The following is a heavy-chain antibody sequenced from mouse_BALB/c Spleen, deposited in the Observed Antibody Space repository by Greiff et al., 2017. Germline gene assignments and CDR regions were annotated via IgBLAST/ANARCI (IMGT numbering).Heavy chain of an antibody. CDR1: GYTFTSYY. CDR2: IYPGNVNT. D-gene: IGHD3-2*01. CDR3: ARVDSSGYAWFAY. Sequence: VMLVESGPELVKPGASVRISCKASGYTFTSYYIHWVKQRPGQGLEWIGWIYPGNVNTKYNEKFKGKATLTADKSSSTAYMQLSSLTSEDSAVYFCARVDSSGYAWFAYWGQGTLVTVSA. J-gene: IGHJ3*01. V-gene: IGHV1S56*01.